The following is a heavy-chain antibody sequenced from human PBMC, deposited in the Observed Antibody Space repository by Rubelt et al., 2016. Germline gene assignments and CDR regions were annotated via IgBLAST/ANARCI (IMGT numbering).Heavy chain of an antibody. CDR3: ARDIMTMIPHYYMDV. V-gene: IGHV3-30*03. Sequence: QVQLVESGGGVVQPGRSLRLSCAASGFTFSSYGMHWVRQAPGKGLEWVAVISYVGSKYYADSVKGRFTISRDNSKNTLYLQMSSLRPEETAVYFCARDIMTMIPHYYMDVWGKGTTVTVSS. CDR1: GFTFSSYG. J-gene: IGHJ6*03. CDR2: ISYVGSK. D-gene: IGHD3-22*01.